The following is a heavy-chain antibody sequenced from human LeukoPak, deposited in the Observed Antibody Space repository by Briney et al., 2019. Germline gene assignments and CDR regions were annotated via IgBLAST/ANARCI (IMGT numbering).Heavy chain of an antibody. V-gene: IGHV4-39*01. CDR3: VRIVLPDTMVFDS. Sequence: SETLSLTCIVSVCSIRRTFYYWLWIRQPPGKALEWIGSGYFHGNPYYNPSLKSRVYISVGSPKDQFSLALASVTARDRPIYFCVRIVLPDTMVFDSWGLGTLVTVSS. J-gene: IGHJ4*02. CDR2: GYFHGNP. D-gene: IGHD4-23*01. CDR1: VCSIRRTFYY.